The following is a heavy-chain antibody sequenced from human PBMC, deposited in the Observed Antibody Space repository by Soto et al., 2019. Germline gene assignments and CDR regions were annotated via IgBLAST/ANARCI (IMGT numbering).Heavy chain of an antibody. CDR2: IYESGTT. CDR3: ARGISSEYSSSWLDYFDY. J-gene: IGHJ4*02. CDR1: GGSVKTYY. V-gene: IGHV4-59*02. D-gene: IGHD6-13*01. Sequence: SETLSLTCTVSGGSVKTYYWSWIRQAPGKGLEWIGYIYESGTTNSNPSLRSRVAISVDTSKNQFSLNLSSVTAADTAVCYCARGISSEYSSSWLDYFDYWGQGTLVTVSS.